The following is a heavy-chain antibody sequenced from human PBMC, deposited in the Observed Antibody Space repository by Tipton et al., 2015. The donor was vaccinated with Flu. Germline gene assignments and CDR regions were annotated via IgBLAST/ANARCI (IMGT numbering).Heavy chain of an antibody. D-gene: IGHD3-16*01. V-gene: IGHV4-59*08. J-gene: IGHJ3*02. CDR2: IYYSGST. Sequence: TLSLTCTVSGGSISSYYWSWIRQPPGKGLEWIGYIYYSGSTNYNPSLKSRVTISVDTSKNQFSLNLSSVTAADTAVYYCARVGDGDAFDIWGQGTMVTVSS. CDR3: ARVGDGDAFDI. CDR1: GGSISSYY.